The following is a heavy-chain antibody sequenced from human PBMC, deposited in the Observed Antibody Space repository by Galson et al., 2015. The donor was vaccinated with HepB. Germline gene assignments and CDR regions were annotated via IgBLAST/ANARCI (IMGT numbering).Heavy chain of an antibody. CDR1: GFTFGSHT. CDR2: ISDTGNNI. V-gene: IGHV3-48*02. CDR3: VRVGGDYTPWNWFDP. J-gene: IGHJ5*02. Sequence: SLRLSCAASGFTFGSHTMIWVRQAPGKGPNWISYISDTGNNIYYADSVKGRFTISRDNAKNSLFLQMNSLRDEDTALYYCVRVGGDYTPWNWFDPWGQGTLVTVSS. D-gene: IGHD4-17*01.